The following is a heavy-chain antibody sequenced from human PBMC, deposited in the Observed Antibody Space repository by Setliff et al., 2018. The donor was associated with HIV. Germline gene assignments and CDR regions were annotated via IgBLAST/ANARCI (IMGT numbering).Heavy chain of an antibody. CDR2: IIPIFNTA. V-gene: IGHV1-69*13. D-gene: IGHD3-10*02. J-gene: IGHJ6*03. CDR3: ARIVRPSYYYYYYMDV. CDR1: GYTFTSYG. Sequence: SVKVSCKASGYTFTSYGISWVRQAPGQGLEWMGGIIPIFNTANYAQKFQGRVTITADESTSTAYMELSSLRSEDTAVYYCARIVRPSYYYYYYMDVWGKGTTVTVSS.